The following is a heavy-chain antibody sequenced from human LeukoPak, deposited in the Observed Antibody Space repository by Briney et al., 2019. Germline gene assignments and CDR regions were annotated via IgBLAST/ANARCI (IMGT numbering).Heavy chain of an antibody. CDR1: GFTFGSYA. V-gene: IGHV3-23*01. D-gene: IGHD2-15*01. CDR3: AKDGVSIVVVVAATDAFDI. Sequence: GGSLRLSCAASGFTFGSYAMSWVRQAPGKGLEWVSAISGSGGSTYYADSVKGRFTIPRDNSKNTLYLQMNSLRAEDTAVYYCAKDGVSIVVVVAATDAFDIWGQGTMVTVSS. CDR2: ISGSGGST. J-gene: IGHJ3*02.